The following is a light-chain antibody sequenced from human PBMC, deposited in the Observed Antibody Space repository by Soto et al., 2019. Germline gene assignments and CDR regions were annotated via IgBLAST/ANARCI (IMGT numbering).Light chain of an antibody. CDR1: SSNIGAGYD. V-gene: IGLV1-40*01. CDR2: GNS. J-gene: IGLJ2*01. CDR3: QSYDSSLSGSHVV. Sequence: QAVVTQPPSVSGAPGQRVTISCTGSSSNIGAGYDVHWYQQLPGTAPKLLIYGNSNRPSGVPDRFSGSKSGTSASLAITGLQAEDEADYYCQSYDSSLSGSHVVFGGGTKLNVL.